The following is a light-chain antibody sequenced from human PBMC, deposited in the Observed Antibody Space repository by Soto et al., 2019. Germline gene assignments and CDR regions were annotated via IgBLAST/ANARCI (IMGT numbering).Light chain of an antibody. CDR2: GAD. CDR3: QQYNNWPAT. Sequence: EVLLTQSPAALSVSAGERATLSCRASQSIDTNLAWYQQKPGQAPRLLIFGADSRATGIPARLSGSGSGTEFTLTISSLESEDFALYFCQQYNNWPATFGQGTKVEV. J-gene: IGKJ1*01. CDR1: QSIDTN. V-gene: IGKV3-15*01.